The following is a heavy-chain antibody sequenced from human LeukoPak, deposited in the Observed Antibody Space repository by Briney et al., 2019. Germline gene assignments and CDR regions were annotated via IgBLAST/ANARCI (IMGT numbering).Heavy chain of an antibody. CDR3: ARGGYSSGWSDTYYFYTDV. J-gene: IGHJ6*03. D-gene: IGHD6-19*01. CDR1: GFTFDDYG. V-gene: IGHV3-20*04. Sequence: GGSLRLSCAASGFTFDDYGMTWVRQAPGKGLEWVSGINWNGSSTAYADSVKGRFTMSRDNAKNSPYLQMNGLRGDDTALYYCARGGYSSGWSDTYYFYTDVWGKGTTVTVSS. CDR2: INWNGSST.